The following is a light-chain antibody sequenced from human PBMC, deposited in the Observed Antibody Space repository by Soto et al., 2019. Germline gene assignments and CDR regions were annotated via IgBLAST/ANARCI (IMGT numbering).Light chain of an antibody. V-gene: IGLV1-40*01. Sequence: QSVLTQPPSVSGAPGQRVTISCTGSSSNIGAAYDVHWYQQIPGTAPKLLIHRNSNRPSGVPDRFSGSKSGTSASLAITGLQAEDEADYYCASWDDSLRGYVFGTATKLTVL. CDR2: RNS. CDR1: SSNIGAAYD. J-gene: IGLJ1*01. CDR3: ASWDDSLRGYV.